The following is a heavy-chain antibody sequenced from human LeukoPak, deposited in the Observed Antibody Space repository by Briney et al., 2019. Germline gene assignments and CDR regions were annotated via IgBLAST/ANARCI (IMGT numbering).Heavy chain of an antibody. CDR2: IYHSGST. V-gene: IGHV4-34*01. Sequence: SSETLSLTCAVYGGSFSGYYWSWIRQPPGKGLEWIGYIYHSGSTYYNPSLKSRVTISVDRSKNQFSLKLSSVTAADTAVYYCARSYYYYMDVWGKGTTVTVSS. CDR1: GGSFSGYY. CDR3: ARSYYYYMDV. J-gene: IGHJ6*03.